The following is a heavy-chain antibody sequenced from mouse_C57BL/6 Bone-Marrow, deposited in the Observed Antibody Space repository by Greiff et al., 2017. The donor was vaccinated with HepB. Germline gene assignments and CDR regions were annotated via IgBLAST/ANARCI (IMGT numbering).Heavy chain of an antibody. CDR2: IYPRSGNT. Sequence: VKLVESGAELARPGASVKLSCKASGYTFTSYGISWVKQRTGQGLEWIGEIYPRSGNTYYNEKFKGKATLTADKSSSTAYMELRSLTSEDSAVYFCARDGSSYAWFAYWGQGTLVTVSA. CDR1: GYTFTSYG. D-gene: IGHD1-1*01. V-gene: IGHV1-81*01. J-gene: IGHJ3*01. CDR3: ARDGSSYAWFAY.